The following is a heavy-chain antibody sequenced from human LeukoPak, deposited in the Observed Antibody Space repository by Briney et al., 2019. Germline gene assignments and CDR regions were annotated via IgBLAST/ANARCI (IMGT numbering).Heavy chain of an antibody. CDR1: GGSIINYY. Sequence: SSETLSLTCTVSGGSIINYYWSWIRQPPGKGLEWIGYIYYSGSTNYNPSLKSRVTLPVDTSKNQFSLKLSSVTAADTAVYYCARLDVWGQGTTVTVSS. J-gene: IGHJ6*02. CDR2: IYYSGST. CDR3: ARLDV. V-gene: IGHV4-59*01.